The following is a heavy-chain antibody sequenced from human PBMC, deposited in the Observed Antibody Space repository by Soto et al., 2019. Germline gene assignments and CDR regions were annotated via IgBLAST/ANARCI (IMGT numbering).Heavy chain of an antibody. V-gene: IGHV4-59*01. CDR2: ISYTGST. CDR1: GDSIRSYY. CDR3: AREGVAAPYYYYGMDV. Sequence: PSETLSLTCTVSGDSIRSYYWSWIRQPPGKGLEWIGYISYTGSTHYNPSLKSRVTISADTSKNQFSLKLSSVTTADTALYYCAREGVAAPYYYYGMDVWGQGSTLTVSS. D-gene: IGHD2-15*01. J-gene: IGHJ6*02.